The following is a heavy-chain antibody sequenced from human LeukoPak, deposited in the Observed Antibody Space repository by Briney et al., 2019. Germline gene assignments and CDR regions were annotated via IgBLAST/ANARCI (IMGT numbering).Heavy chain of an antibody. CDR3: AKARRDSTGYYYYHFAMDV. CDR2: INWNSGSI. D-gene: IGHD3-22*01. V-gene: IGHV3-9*01. Sequence: GGSLRLSCGASGFNFDDHAMHWVRQAPGRGLEWVSGINWNSGSIDYADSVKGRFTISRDNAKNSLYLQMNSLRTEDTALCYCAKARRDSTGYYYYHFAMDVWGQGTTVTVSS. J-gene: IGHJ6*02. CDR1: GFNFDDHA.